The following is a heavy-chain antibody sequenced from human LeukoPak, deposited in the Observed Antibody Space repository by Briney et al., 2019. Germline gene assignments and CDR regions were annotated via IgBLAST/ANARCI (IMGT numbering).Heavy chain of an antibody. Sequence: GGSLRLSCAASGFTFSSCAMSWVRQAPGKGLEWVSAISGGATNTYYADSVKGRFTISRDNSNNTLYLQMNSLRAEDTAVYYCAIIAAPPYWGQGTMVTVSS. J-gene: IGHJ3*01. D-gene: IGHD6-13*01. CDR3: AIIAAPPY. CDR2: ISGGATNT. V-gene: IGHV3-23*01. CDR1: GFTFSSCA.